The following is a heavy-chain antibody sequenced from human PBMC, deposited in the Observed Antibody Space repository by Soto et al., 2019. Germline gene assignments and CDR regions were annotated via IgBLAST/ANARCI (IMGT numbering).Heavy chain of an antibody. CDR3: ATEGLEVEAAVHYAVAV. CDR2: LTPVFGTP. CDR1: GGTFSSYA. J-gene: IGHJ6*02. Sequence: QVQLVQSGAEVKKPGSSVKVSCKASGGTFSSYAISWVRQAPGQGLEWMGGLTPVFGTPNYAQKFQGRVTITADESRSTAYMERTSLRDDDTAVYYGATEGLEVEAAVHYAVAVWGQGTTVTVSS. D-gene: IGHD2-15*01. V-gene: IGHV1-69*12.